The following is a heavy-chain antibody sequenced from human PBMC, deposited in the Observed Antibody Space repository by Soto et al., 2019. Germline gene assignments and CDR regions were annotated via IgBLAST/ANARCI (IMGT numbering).Heavy chain of an antibody. CDR2: INSDGSSI. J-gene: IGHJ6*02. V-gene: IGHV3-74*01. CDR3: AREVSHGYVLRGMDV. Sequence: EVQLVASGGGLVQPGGSVRLSCAASKFTITSYWMHWVRQAPGKGLVWVSRINSDGSSISYADAVKGRFTISRDNANNTLYLQMNSLRVEDTAVYYCAREVSHGYVLRGMDVWGQGTTVTVFS. CDR1: KFTITSYW. D-gene: IGHD5-18*01.